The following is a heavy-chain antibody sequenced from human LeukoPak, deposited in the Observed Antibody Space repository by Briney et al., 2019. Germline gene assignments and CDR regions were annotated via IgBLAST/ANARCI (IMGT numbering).Heavy chain of an antibody. D-gene: IGHD5-18*01. Sequence: GRSLRLSCAASGFTFSSYGMHWVRQAPGKGPEWVAVISYDGNNKYYADSVKGRFTISRDNSKNTLYLQMNSLRAEDTAVYYCAKDPSLYSYGTNYFDYWGQGTLVTVSS. V-gene: IGHV3-30*18. CDR1: GFTFSSYG. CDR3: AKDPSLYSYGTNYFDY. CDR2: ISYDGNNK. J-gene: IGHJ4*02.